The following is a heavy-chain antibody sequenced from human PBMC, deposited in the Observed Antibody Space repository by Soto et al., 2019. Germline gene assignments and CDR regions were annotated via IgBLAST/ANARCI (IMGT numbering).Heavy chain of an antibody. Sequence: ASVKVSCKASGFTFTSSAMQWVRQARGQRLEWIGWIVVGSGNTNYAQKFQERVTITRDMSTSTAYMELSSLRAEDTAVYYCARDQLYYNDISGRPLNAFDVWGQGTMVTVSS. D-gene: IGHD3-22*01. CDR2: IVVGSGNT. V-gene: IGHV1-58*02. J-gene: IGHJ3*01. CDR1: GFTFTSSA. CDR3: ARDQLYYNDISGRPLNAFDV.